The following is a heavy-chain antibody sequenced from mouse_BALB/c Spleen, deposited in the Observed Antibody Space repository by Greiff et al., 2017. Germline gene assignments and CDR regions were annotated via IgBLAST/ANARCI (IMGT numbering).Heavy chain of an antibody. CDR1: GYTFTSYW. CDR3: TRATVVATRGYFDY. D-gene: IGHD1-1*01. CDR2: IDPSDSYT. V-gene: IGHV1S127*01. Sequence: QVQLQQPGAELVKPGASVKMSCKASGYTFTSYWMHWVKQRPGQGLEWIGVIDPSDSYTSYNQKFKGKATLTVDTSSSTAYMQLSSLTSEDSAVYYCTRATVVATRGYFDYWGQGTTLTVSS. J-gene: IGHJ2*01.